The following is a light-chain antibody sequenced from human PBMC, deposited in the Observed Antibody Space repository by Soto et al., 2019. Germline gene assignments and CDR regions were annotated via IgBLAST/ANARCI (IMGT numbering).Light chain of an antibody. CDR3: MQGSHWPYT. J-gene: IGKJ2*01. V-gene: IGKV2-30*01. Sequence: DVVMTQSPLSLPVTIGQPASISCRSGQSLVYSDGNTYLHWFQHRPGQSPRRLIYKVSNRDTGVPERFSGSGSGTAFTLKISRVEAENVGLYYCMQGSHWPYTFGQGTNLEIK. CDR1: QSLVYSDGNTY. CDR2: KVS.